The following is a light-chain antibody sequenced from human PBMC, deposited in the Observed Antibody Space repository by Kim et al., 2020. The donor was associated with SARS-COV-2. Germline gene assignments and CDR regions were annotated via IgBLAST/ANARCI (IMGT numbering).Light chain of an antibody. Sequence: EIVLTQSPDTLSLSPGVRATLSCRASQSVSRSYLAWYQQKPGQAPRLLIYGASSRATGIPDRFSGSGSGTDFTLTISRLEPEDFAVYYCQQYGSSPRTFGGGTKVDIK. CDR3: QQYGSSPRT. CDR2: GAS. V-gene: IGKV3-20*01. CDR1: QSVSRSY. J-gene: IGKJ4*01.